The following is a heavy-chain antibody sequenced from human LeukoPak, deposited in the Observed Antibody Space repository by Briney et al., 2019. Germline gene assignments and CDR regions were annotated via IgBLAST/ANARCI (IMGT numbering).Heavy chain of an antibody. V-gene: IGHV1-18*04. J-gene: IGHJ4*02. Sequence: GASVKVSCKASGYTFSNYGISWVRQAPGLGLEWMGWTSYNGNTNYAQKFQDRVTMTTDTSTTTAYMELRSLESDDTAVYYCARHSGSGWQALGYWGQGTLFTVSS. CDR3: ARHSGSGWQALGY. D-gene: IGHD6-19*01. CDR2: TSYNGNT. CDR1: GYTFSNYG.